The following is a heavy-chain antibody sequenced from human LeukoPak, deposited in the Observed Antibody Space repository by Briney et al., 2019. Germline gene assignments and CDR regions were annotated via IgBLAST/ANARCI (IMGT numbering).Heavy chain of an antibody. CDR3: AIARGYCSSTSCPPRYWFDP. CDR1: GGTFSSYA. CDR2: IIPIFGTA. J-gene: IGHJ5*02. V-gene: IGHV1-69*05. D-gene: IGHD2-2*03. Sequence: SVKVSCKASGGTFSSYAISWVRQAPGQGLEWMGGIIPIFGTANYAQKFQGRVTITTDESTSTAYMELSSLRSEDTAVYYCAIARGYCSSTSCPPRYWFDPWGQGTLVTVSS.